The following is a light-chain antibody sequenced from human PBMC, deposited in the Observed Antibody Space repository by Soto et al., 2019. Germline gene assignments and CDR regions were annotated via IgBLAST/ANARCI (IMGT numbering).Light chain of an antibody. CDR2: DNN. V-gene: IGLV1-40*01. Sequence: QSVLTQPPSPSGAPGQRVIISCTGSSSNIGAGYDVHWYQQLPGAAPQLLIFDNNYRPSGVPDRFSGSKSGTSAYLAITGLQSEDEAHYYCCSYAGSSLWVFGGGTQLTVL. CDR1: SSNIGAGYD. J-gene: IGLJ3*02. CDR3: CSYAGSSLWV.